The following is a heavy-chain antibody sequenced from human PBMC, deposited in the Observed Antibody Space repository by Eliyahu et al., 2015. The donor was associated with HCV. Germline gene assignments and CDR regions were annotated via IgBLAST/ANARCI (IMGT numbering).Heavy chain of an antibody. CDR2: INLNSGDS. CDR1: GFTFTDYH. D-gene: IGHD3-9*01. V-gene: IGHV1-2*02. Sequence: QVQLVQGGTEVREPGASVKVSCRTSGFTFTDYHIHWVRQAPGQGLEWVGLINLNSGDSNYAQKVQGRVVYSRDTSTRTAYLELRRLRSDDTAVYFCARDSQVTFDYPTYDSWGQGTLVTVSS. J-gene: IGHJ4*02. CDR3: ARDSQVTFDYPTYDS.